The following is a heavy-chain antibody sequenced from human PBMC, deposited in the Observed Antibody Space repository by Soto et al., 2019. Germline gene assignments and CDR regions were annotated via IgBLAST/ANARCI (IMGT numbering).Heavy chain of an antibody. V-gene: IGHV1-69*06. D-gene: IGHD6-13*01. J-gene: IGHJ4*02. CDR1: GGTFSSYA. CDR2: IVPFIDTA. CDR3: ARGGYSSSWRFDY. Sequence: QVQLVQSGAEVKKPGSSVKVSCKASGGTFSSYAFSWVRQAPGQGLEWMGGIVPFIDTANFAQKFRGRVTITADKSTSTAYMELTSLTSEDTAVYYCARGGYSSSWRFDYWGQGTLVTVSS.